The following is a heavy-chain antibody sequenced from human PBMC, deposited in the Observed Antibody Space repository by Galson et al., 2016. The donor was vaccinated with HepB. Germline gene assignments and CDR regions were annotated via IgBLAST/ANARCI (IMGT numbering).Heavy chain of an antibody. CDR2: ISGHNGDT. CDR1: GYIFDTSG. CDR3: ARDRYFGSGPRFDH. D-gene: IGHD3-10*01. Sequence: SVKVSCKASGYIFDTSGISWVRQAPGQGLDWLGWISGHNGDTKYAQKSQGRVTMTTDSSTGTAYMHLRSLRTDDTAVYHCARDRYFGSGPRFDHWGQGTVVSASS. J-gene: IGHJ4*02. V-gene: IGHV1-18*01.